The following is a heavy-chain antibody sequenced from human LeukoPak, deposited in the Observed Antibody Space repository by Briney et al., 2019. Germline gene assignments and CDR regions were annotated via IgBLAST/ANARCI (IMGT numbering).Heavy chain of an antibody. CDR2: IYYSGST. D-gene: IGHD1-26*01. Sequence: SETLSLTCTVSGGSISSYYWSWIRQPPGKGLEWIGYIYYSGSTNYNPSLKSRVTISVDTSKNQFSLKLSSVTAADTAVYYCARLTSGSYVHFDYWGQGTLVTVSS. CDR3: ARLTSGSYVHFDY. J-gene: IGHJ4*02. CDR1: GGSISSYY. V-gene: IGHV4-59*08.